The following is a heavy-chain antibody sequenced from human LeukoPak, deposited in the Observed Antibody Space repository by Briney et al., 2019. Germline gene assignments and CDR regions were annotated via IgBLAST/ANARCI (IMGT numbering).Heavy chain of an antibody. CDR2: VSAYNGNT. V-gene: IGHV1-18*01. CDR3: ARGLPWGQNSLYGMDV. Sequence: ASVKVSCKASGYTFTSYGVSWVRQAPGQGLEWMGWVSAYNGNTNYAQKVQARVTMTRDTSTSTAYMELRSLRSDDTAVYYCARGLPWGQNSLYGMDVWGQGTTVTVSS. CDR1: GYTFTSYG. D-gene: IGHD7-27*01. J-gene: IGHJ6*02.